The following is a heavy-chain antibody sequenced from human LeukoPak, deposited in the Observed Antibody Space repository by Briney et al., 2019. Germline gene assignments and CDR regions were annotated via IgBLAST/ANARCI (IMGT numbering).Heavy chain of an antibody. V-gene: IGHV3-23*01. CDR2: ISDSGGKT. Sequence: GGSLRLSCTAAGFTFNNYAMSWVRQAPGKGLEWVSHISDSGGKTYYADSVKGRFTISRDNSKNTLYLQMDSLRAEDTAIYYCADFGSGSYCFDYWGQGTLVTGSS. CDR1: GFTFNNYA. D-gene: IGHD3-10*01. J-gene: IGHJ4*02. CDR3: ADFGSGSYCFDY.